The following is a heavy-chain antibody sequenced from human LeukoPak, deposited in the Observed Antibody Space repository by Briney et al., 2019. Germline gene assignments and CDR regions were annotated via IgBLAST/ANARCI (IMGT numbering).Heavy chain of an antibody. D-gene: IGHD3-10*01. J-gene: IGHJ4*02. CDR1: GFTFSSLA. Sequence: GGSLRLSCAASGFTFSSLAMSWVRQAPGKGLEWVSSISGNAVSTYYADSVKGRFTISRDNSKNMVFLQLNSLRAEDTALYYCAKGGGHYYGSGSYLDYWGQGTLVTVSS. V-gene: IGHV3-23*01. CDR2: ISGNAVST. CDR3: AKGGGHYYGSGSYLDY.